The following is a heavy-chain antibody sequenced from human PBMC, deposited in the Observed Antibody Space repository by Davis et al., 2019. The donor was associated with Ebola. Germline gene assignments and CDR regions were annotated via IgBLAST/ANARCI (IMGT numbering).Heavy chain of an antibody. CDR1: VFPFIFFA. Sequence: PGGSLRLSCAASVFPFIFFALTRVRQAPGKGLEWAPSISGSGGTTYYEGSVKGRFTVSRDKSKKTMYLQMNSLRPEDTAWYYCAKDRADFSAFDVWGQGTMVTVS. CDR3: AKDRADFSAFDV. CDR2: ISGSGGTT. D-gene: IGHD2/OR15-2a*01. V-gene: IGHV3-23*01. J-gene: IGHJ3*01.